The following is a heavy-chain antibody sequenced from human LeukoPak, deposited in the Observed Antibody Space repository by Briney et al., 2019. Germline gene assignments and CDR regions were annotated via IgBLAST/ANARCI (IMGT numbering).Heavy chain of an antibody. Sequence: GGSLRLSCAASGFTFSSYAMTWVRQAPGKGLEWILTISGSGGSTYYTDSVKGRFTISRDNSKNIYLQMNSLRADDTAVYYCAKLTTWLQQHSFDYWGQGALVTVSS. CDR2: ISGSGGST. V-gene: IGHV3-23*01. CDR1: GFTFSSYA. D-gene: IGHD5-24*01. J-gene: IGHJ4*02. CDR3: AKLTTWLQQHSFDY.